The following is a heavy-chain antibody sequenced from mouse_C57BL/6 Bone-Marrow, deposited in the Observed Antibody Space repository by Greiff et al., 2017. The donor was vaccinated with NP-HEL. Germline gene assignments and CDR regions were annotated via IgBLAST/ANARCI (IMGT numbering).Heavy chain of an antibody. CDR3: AREDFLSLRRGFAY. CDR2: IDPNSGGT. V-gene: IGHV1-72*01. Sequence: QVQLQQPGAELVKPGASVKLSCKASGYTFTSYWMHWVKQRPGRGLEWIGRIDPNSGGTKYNEKFKSKATLTVDKPSSTAYMQLSSLTSEDSAVYYGAREDFLSLRRGFAYWGQGTLVTVSA. CDR1: GYTFTSYW. J-gene: IGHJ3*01. D-gene: IGHD2-12*01.